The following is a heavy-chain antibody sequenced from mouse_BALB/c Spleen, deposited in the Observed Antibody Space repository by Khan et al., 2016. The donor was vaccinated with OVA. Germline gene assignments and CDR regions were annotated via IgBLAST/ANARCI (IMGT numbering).Heavy chain of an antibody. D-gene: IGHD1-1*02. Sequence: QVQLQESGAELARPGVSVKISCKGSGYTFTDYAMHWVKQSHAKSPEWIGVISTYYGDVDYSQKFKGKATMTVDRSSSTAYMELARLTSEDSAIYCCARGGKVAYWGQGTRVAVSA. CDR2: ISTYYGDV. V-gene: IGHV1S137*01. J-gene: IGHJ3*01. CDR3: ARGGKVAY. CDR1: GYTFTDYA.